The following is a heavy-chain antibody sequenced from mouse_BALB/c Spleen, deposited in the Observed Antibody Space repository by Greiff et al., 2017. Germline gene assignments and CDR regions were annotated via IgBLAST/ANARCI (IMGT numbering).Heavy chain of an antibody. CDR2: IWAGGST. Sequence: QVQLQQSGPGLVAPSQSLSITCTVSGFSLTSYGVHWVRQPPGKGLEWLGVIWAGGSTNYNSALMSRLSISKDNSKSQVFLKMNSLQTDDTAMYYYVPESRYGYDRYYAMDYWGQGTSVTVSS. CDR1: GFSLTSYG. V-gene: IGHV2-9*02. D-gene: IGHD2-2*01. J-gene: IGHJ4*01. CDR3: VPESRYGYDRYYAMDY.